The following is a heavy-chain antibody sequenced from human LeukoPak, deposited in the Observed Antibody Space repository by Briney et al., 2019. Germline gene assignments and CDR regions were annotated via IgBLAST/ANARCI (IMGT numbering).Heavy chain of an antibody. V-gene: IGHV3-23*01. CDR1: GFTFSSYA. D-gene: IGHD3-22*01. J-gene: IGHJ4*02. CDR2: ISGSGDNT. Sequence: PGGSLRLSCAASGFTFSSYAMSWVRQAPGKGLEWVSGISGSGDNTYYADSVKGRFTISRDNSKNTLYLQMNSLRAEDTAVYYCAKDSSGYCLDYWGQGTLVTVSS. CDR3: AKDSSGYCLDY.